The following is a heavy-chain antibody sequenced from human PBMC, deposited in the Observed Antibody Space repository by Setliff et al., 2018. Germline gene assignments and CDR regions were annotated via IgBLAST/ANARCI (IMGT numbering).Heavy chain of an antibody. CDR1: GGSISSSSYY. CDR3: ARDVRVASSSWFKSSFDI. CDR2: IYYSGST. Sequence: SETLSLTCTVSGGSISSSSYYWGWIRQPPGKGLEWIGSIYYSGSTYYNPSLKSRVTISVDTSKNQFSLKLSSVTAADTAVYYCARDVRVASSSWFKSSFDIWGQGTMVTVSS. J-gene: IGHJ3*02. V-gene: IGHV4-39*07. D-gene: IGHD6-13*01.